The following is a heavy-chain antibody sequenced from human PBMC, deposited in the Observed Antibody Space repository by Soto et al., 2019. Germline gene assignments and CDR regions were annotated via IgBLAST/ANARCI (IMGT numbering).Heavy chain of an antibody. Sequence: NPSETLSLTCTVSGGSISSGGYYWSWIRQHPGKGLEWIGYIYYSGSTNYNPSLKSRVTISVDTSKNQFSLKLSSVTAADTAVYYCARDLGGAPSYYFDYWGQGTLVTVSS. V-gene: IGHV4-61*08. CDR2: IYYSGST. J-gene: IGHJ4*02. CDR3: ARDLGGAPSYYFDY. CDR1: GGSISSGGYY. D-gene: IGHD1-26*01.